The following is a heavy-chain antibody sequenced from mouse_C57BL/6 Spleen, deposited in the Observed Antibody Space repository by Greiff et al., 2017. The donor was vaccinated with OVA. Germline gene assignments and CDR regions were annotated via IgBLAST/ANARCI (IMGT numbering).Heavy chain of an antibody. V-gene: IGHV1-82*01. J-gene: IGHJ1*03. D-gene: IGHD1-1*02. Sequence: QVQLQQSGPELVKPGASVKISCKASGYAFSSSWMNWVKQRPGKGLEWIGRIYPGDGDTNYNGKFKGKATLTGEKSSSTAYMELSRLTSDDSAVYFCARGYGGGYDWYIDVWGTGTTVTVSS. CDR3: ARGYGGGYDWYIDV. CDR1: GYAFSSSW. CDR2: IYPGDGDT.